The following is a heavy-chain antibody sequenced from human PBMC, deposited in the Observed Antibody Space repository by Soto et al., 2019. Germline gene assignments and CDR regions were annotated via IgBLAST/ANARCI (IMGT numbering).Heavy chain of an antibody. Sequence: FSNTAGYTFISYDNSSWIRHPAEGGLEWIGNIYYSGSTNYNPSLKSRVTISVDTSKNQFSLKLTSVTAADTAVYYCARTGGYFDWLPPYYFDYWGQGTLVTVSS. V-gene: IGHV4-59*08. D-gene: IGHD3-9*01. CDR1: YTFISYDN. CDR3: ARTGGYFDWLPPYYFDY. J-gene: IGHJ4*02. CDR2: IYYSGST.